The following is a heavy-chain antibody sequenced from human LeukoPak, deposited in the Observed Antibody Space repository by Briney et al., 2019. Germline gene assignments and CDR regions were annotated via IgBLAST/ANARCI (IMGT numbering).Heavy chain of an antibody. J-gene: IGHJ3*02. CDR3: ARHEDGLNLNDAFDI. V-gene: IGHV4-4*09. D-gene: IGHD5-24*01. Sequence: PSETLSLTCTVYGDSISNFFWSWVRQHPRKGLEWIGYINIVDHTAYNPSLESRATISIDRSKNQVSLRLRSVTAADTALYYCARHEDGLNLNDAFDIWGQGTMITVSS. CDR2: INIVDHT. CDR1: GDSISNFF.